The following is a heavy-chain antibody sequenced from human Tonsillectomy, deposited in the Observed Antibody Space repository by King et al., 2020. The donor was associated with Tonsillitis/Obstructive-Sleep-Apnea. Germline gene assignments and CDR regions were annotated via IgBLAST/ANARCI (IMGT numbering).Heavy chain of an antibody. D-gene: IGHD3-10*01. V-gene: IGHV4-39*01. Sequence: LQLQESGPGLVKPSETLSLTCTVSDGSISSSTYYWGWIRQPPGKGLEWIGTIYYSGITYYNPSLKSLVTISVDTSKNQFSLKLSFVTAADTAVYYCARQRGLGLFFDYWGQGTLVTVSS. CDR3: ARQRGLGLFFDY. J-gene: IGHJ4*02. CDR1: DGSISSSTYY. CDR2: IYYSGIT.